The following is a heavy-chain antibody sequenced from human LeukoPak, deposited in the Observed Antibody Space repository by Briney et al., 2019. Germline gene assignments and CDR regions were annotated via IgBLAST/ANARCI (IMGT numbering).Heavy chain of an antibody. Sequence: PGRSLRLSCAASGFTFSSYGMHWVRQAPGKGLEWVAVIWYDGSNKYYADSVKGRFTISRDNSKNTLYLQMNSLRAEDTAVYYCARVKRLRWYGMDVWGQGTTVTVSS. V-gene: IGHV3-33*01. CDR2: IWYDGSNK. J-gene: IGHJ6*02. D-gene: IGHD2-15*01. CDR3: ARVKRLRWYGMDV. CDR1: GFTFSSYG.